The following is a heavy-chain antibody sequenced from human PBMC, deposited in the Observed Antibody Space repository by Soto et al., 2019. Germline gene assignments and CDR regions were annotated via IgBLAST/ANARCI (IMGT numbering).Heavy chain of an antibody. V-gene: IGHV4-59*08. CDR1: GGSISSYY. D-gene: IGHD2-2*01. CDR3: ARRAVPAAMSHYYYMDV. Sequence: PSETLSLTCTVSGGSISSYYWSWIRQPPGKGLEWIGYIYYSGSTNYNPSLKSRVTISVDTSKNQFSLKLSSVTAADTAVYYCARRAVPAAMSHYYYMDVWGKGTTVTVSS. CDR2: IYYSGST. J-gene: IGHJ6*03.